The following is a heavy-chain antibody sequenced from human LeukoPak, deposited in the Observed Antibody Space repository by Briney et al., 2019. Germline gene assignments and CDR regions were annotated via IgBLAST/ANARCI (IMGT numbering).Heavy chain of an antibody. J-gene: IGHJ6*03. CDR1: GFTLSSYG. CDR3: AKDGDRYMDV. CDR2: ISYDGSNK. V-gene: IGHV3-30*18. Sequence: GGSLRLSCAASGFTLSSYGMHWVRQAPGKGLEWVAVISYDGSNKYYADSVKGRFTISRDNSKNTLYLQMNSLRAEDTAVYYCAKDGDRYMDVWGKGTTVTVSS. D-gene: IGHD7-27*01.